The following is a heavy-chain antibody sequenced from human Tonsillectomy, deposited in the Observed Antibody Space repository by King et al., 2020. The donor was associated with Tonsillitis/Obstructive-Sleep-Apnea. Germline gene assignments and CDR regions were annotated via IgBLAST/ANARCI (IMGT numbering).Heavy chain of an antibody. Sequence: VQLVESGGGLVQPGGSLRLSCAASGFTFSSYAMSWVRQAPGKGLEWVSAISGSGGSTYYADSVKGRFTISRDNSKNTLYLQMNSLRAEDTAVYYCAKVDCSSTSCFILEAFDIWGQGTMVTVSS. CDR3: AKVDCSSTSCFILEAFDI. CDR2: ISGSGGST. D-gene: IGHD2-2*01. J-gene: IGHJ3*02. V-gene: IGHV3-23*04. CDR1: GFTFSSYA.